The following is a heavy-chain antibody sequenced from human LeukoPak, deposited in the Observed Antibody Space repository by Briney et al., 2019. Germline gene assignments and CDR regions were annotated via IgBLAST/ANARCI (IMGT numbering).Heavy chain of an antibody. CDR2: ISGSGGST. Sequence: GGSLRLSCAASGFTFSSYAMSWVRQAPGKGLEWVSAISGSGGSTYYADSVKGRFTISRDNSKNTLYLQMNSLRAEDTAVYYCALASMVQGATFDYWGQGTLVTVSS. J-gene: IGHJ4*02. V-gene: IGHV3-23*01. CDR1: GFTFSSYA. D-gene: IGHD3-10*01. CDR3: ALASMVQGATFDY.